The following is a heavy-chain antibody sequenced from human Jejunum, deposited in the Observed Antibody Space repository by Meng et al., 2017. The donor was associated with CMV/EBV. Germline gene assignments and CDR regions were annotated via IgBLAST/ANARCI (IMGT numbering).Heavy chain of an antibody. J-gene: IGHJ3*01. V-gene: IGHV3-23*01. CDR1: FGGYG. CDR2: IRDSGANT. Sequence: FGGYGMSWVSQAPGKGLEWVSAIRDSGANTYYAGSVTGRFTISRDNSHNTLYLQMHSLRAEDTAVYYCARALGLGAVMPNYDAFDLWGQGTVVTVSS. D-gene: IGHD6-19*01. CDR3: ARALGLGAVMPNYDAFDL.